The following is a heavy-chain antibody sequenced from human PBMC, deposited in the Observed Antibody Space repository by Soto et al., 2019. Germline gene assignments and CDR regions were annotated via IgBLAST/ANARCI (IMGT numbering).Heavy chain of an antibody. V-gene: IGHV1-3*01. CDR3: ARGGYRSGGSCYLIDY. CDR1: GYTFTSYA. J-gene: IGHJ4*02. CDR2: INAGNGNT. Sequence: GASVKVSCKASGYTFTSYAMHWVRQAPGQRLEWMGWINAGNGNTKYSQKFQGRVTITRDTSASTAYMELSSLRSEDTAMYYCARGGYRSGGSCYLIDYWGQGTLVTVSS. D-gene: IGHD2-15*01.